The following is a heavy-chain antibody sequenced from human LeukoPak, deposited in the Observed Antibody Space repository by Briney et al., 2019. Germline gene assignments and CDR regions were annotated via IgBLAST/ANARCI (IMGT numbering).Heavy chain of an antibody. CDR3: ARDHAGYDY. J-gene: IGHJ4*02. Sequence: AGGSLRLSCAASGFTFSSYGMNWVRQAPGKGLEWLSYISSSSSAIYYADSVKGRFTISRDNAKKSLYLQMNSLRADDTAVYYCARDHAGYDYWGQGTLVTVSS. V-gene: IGHV3-48*01. D-gene: IGHD5-18*01. CDR2: ISSSSSAI. CDR1: GFTFSSYG.